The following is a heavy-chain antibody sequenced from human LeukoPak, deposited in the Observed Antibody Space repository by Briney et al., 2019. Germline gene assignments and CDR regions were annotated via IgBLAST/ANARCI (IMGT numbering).Heavy chain of an antibody. D-gene: IGHD4-17*01. CDR3: ARQSRDGDYIAKLFDY. J-gene: IGHJ4*02. Sequence: SETLSLTCAVSGGSLSNYYWSWIRQPPGKGLEWIGYIYYSGSINYNPSLKSRVTISVDMSKNQFSLQLSSVTAADTAVYYCARQSRDGDYIAKLFDYWGQGTLVTVSS. V-gene: IGHV4-59*08. CDR1: GGSLSNYY. CDR2: IYYSGSI.